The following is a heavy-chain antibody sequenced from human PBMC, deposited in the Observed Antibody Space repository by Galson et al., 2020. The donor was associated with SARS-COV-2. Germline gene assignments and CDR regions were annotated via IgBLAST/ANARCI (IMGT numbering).Heavy chain of an antibody. CDR1: GGTISSYY. CDR2: IYNSGST. V-gene: IGHV4-59*01. D-gene: IGHD2-15*01. CDR3: AGCRCYFGHYYCLDV. Sequence: ETTETLSLTCTVSGGTISSYYWSWIRQPPGKGLEWIGYIYNSGSTNYNPYLKSRVTISIDTSKNQFSLRLSSVTAADTAVYYCAGCRCYFGHYYCLDVWGQGTTVTVAS. J-gene: IGHJ6*02.